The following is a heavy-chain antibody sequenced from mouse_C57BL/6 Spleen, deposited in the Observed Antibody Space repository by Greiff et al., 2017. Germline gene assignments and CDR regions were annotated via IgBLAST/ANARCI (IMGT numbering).Heavy chain of an antibody. CDR2: IDPSDSET. CDR1: GYTFTSYW. D-gene: IGHD1-1*01. J-gene: IGHJ1*03. Sequence: QVQLQQPGAELVRPGSSVKLSCKASGYTFTSYWMHWVKQRPIQGLEWIGNIDPSDSETHYNQKFKDKATLTVDKSSSTAYMQLSSLTSEDSAVYYCARPPRNYYGSSYWYFDVWGTGTTVTVSS. CDR3: ARPPRNYYGSSYWYFDV. V-gene: IGHV1-52*01.